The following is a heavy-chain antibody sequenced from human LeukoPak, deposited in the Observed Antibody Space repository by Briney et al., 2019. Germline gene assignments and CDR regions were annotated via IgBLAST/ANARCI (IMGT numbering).Heavy chain of an antibody. J-gene: IGHJ5*02. CDR3: ARYCSSTSCFSWFDP. D-gene: IGHD2-2*01. Sequence: GASVEVSCKASGYTFTGYYMHWVRQAPGQGLEWMGWINPNSGGTNYAQKFQGRVTMTRDTSISTAYMELSRLRSDDTAVYYCARYCSSTSCFSWFDPWGQGTLVTVSS. CDR1: GYTFTGYY. CDR2: INPNSGGT. V-gene: IGHV1-2*02.